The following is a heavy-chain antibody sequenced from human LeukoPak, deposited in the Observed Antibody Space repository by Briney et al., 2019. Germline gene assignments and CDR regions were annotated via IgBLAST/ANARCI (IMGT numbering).Heavy chain of an antibody. J-gene: IGHJ4*02. CDR2: ISYDGSNK. D-gene: IGHD5-18*01. CDR1: GFTFSSYA. V-gene: IGHV3-30-3*01. Sequence: GGSLRLSCAASGFTFSSYAMHWVRQAPGKGLEWVAVISYDGSNKYYADSVKGRFTISRDNSKNTLYLQMNSLRAEDTAVYYCAREQNTAWDYFDYWGQGTLVTVSS. CDR3: AREQNTAWDYFDY.